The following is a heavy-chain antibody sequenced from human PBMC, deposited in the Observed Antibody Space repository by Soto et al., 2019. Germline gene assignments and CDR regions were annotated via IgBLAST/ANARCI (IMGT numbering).Heavy chain of an antibody. D-gene: IGHD6-19*01. CDR2: IWYDGSNK. Sequence: PGGSLRLSCAASGFTFSSYGMHWVRQAPGKGLEWVAVIWYDGSNKYYADSVKGRFTISRDNSKNTLYLQMNSLRAEDTAVYYCARAARIAVAGKYEFDYRAQGTLVTVSS. J-gene: IGHJ4*02. CDR1: GFTFSSYG. CDR3: ARAARIAVAGKYEFDY. V-gene: IGHV3-33*01.